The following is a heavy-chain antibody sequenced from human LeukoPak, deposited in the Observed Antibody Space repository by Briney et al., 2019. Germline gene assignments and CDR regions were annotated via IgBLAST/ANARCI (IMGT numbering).Heavy chain of an antibody. J-gene: IGHJ4*02. Sequence: GGSLRLSCAASGFIFTDAWMNWVRQAPGKGLEWVGRIKSKTDGGTTHYAAPVKGRFTISRDESKNTLYLQMNSLKIEDTAVYYCTTLRFPYWGQGTLVTVSS. CDR2: IKSKTDGGTT. CDR1: GFIFTDAW. V-gene: IGHV3-15*01. D-gene: IGHD4-17*01. CDR3: TTLRFPY.